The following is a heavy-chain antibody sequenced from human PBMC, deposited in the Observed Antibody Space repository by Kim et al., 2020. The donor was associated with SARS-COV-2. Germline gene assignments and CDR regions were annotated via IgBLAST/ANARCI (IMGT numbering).Heavy chain of an antibody. CDR1: GGSISSGSYY. J-gene: IGHJ6*02. D-gene: IGHD6-13*01. V-gene: IGHV4-31*03. CDR3: AREGAAAGRYYYGMDV. CDR2: IYYSGST. Sequence: SETLSLTCTVSGGSISSGSYYWSWIRQHPGKGLEWIGYIYYSGSTYYNPSLKSRVTISVDTSKNQFSLKLSSVTAADTAVYYCAREGAAAGRYYYGMDVWGQGTTVTVSS.